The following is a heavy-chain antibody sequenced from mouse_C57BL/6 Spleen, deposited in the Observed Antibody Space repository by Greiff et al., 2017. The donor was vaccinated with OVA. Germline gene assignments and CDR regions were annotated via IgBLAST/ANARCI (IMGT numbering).Heavy chain of an antibody. CDR1: GYTFTSYW. D-gene: IGHD2-3*01. Sequence: QVQLQQPGAELVKPGASVKLSCKASGYTFTSYWMQWVKQRPGQGLEWIGEIDPSDSYTNSNQKFKGKATLTVDTSSSTAYMQLRSLTSEDAAVYDCSRDKTGTMGVMDYWGQGTSVTVSS. CDR3: SRDKTGTMGVMDY. J-gene: IGHJ4*01. CDR2: IDPSDSYT. V-gene: IGHV1-50*01.